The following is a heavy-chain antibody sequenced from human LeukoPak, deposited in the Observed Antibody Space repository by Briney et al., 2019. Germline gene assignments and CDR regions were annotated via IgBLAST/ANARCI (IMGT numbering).Heavy chain of an antibody. J-gene: IGHJ4*02. CDR2: IYYSGST. D-gene: IGHD6-19*01. Sequence: SDTLSLTCTVSGGSISSSSYYWGWIRQPPGKGLEWIGYIYYSGSTNYNPSLKSRVTISVDTSKNQCSLKLSSVTAADTAVYYCARDTSSGLDYWGQETLVTDSS. CDR3: ARDTSSGLDY. V-gene: IGHV4-61*01. CDR1: GGSISSSSYY.